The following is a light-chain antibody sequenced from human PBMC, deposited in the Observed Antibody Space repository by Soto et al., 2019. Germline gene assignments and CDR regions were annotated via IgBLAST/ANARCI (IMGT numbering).Light chain of an antibody. V-gene: IGKV3-20*01. Sequence: EIVLTQSPGTLSLSPGERGTLSCRASQSVSKNYLAWYQQKPGQAPRLLIYGASSRATGIPDRFSGSGSGTDCTLTISRLEPEEFAVYSCQQYASSPLTFGGGTKVEIK. CDR3: QQYASSPLT. CDR1: QSVSKNY. J-gene: IGKJ4*01. CDR2: GAS.